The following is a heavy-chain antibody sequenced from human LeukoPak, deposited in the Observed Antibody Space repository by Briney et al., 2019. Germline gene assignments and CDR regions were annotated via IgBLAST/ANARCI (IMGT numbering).Heavy chain of an antibody. Sequence: GGSLRLSCAASGFTVSSNYMSWVRQAPGKGLEWVSVIFSGGSTYYADSVKGRFTISRDNSKNTLYLQMNSLRAEDTAVYYCARWWLQCFDYWGQGTLVTVSS. CDR2: IFSGGST. D-gene: IGHD5-24*01. J-gene: IGHJ4*02. V-gene: IGHV3-53*01. CDR3: ARWWLQCFDY. CDR1: GFTVSSNY.